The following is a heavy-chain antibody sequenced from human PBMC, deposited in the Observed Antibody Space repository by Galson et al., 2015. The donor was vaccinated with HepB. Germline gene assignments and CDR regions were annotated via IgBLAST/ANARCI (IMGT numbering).Heavy chain of an antibody. CDR1: GYSFTSYW. V-gene: IGHV5-51*03. J-gene: IGHJ3*02. D-gene: IGHD3-22*01. CDR2: IYPGDSDT. Sequence: SGAEVKKPGESLKISCKGSGYSFTSYWIGWVRQMPGKGLEWMGIIYPGDSDTRYSPSFQGQVTISADKSISTAYLQWSSLKASDTAMYYCARAGRGYYYDSSGYYYSRGDAFDIWGQGTMVTVSS. CDR3: ARAGRGYYYDSSGYYYSRGDAFDI.